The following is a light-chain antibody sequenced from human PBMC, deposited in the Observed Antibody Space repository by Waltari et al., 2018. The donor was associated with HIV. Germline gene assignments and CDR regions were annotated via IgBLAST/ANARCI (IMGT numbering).Light chain of an antibody. CDR2: HVN. CDR1: SGDVGPYDY. CDR3: SSYTSIAIYV. Sequence: QSALTQPASVSGSPGQSITIPCSGTSGDVGPYDYVPWYQQHPGKAPKLLIHHVNNRPSGVSDRFSGSKSGNTASLTISGLQADDEADYYCSSYTSIAIYVFGTGTRVTVL. V-gene: IGLV2-14*03. J-gene: IGLJ1*01.